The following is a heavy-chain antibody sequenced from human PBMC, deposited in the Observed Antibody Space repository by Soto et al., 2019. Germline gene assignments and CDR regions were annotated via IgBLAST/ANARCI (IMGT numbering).Heavy chain of an antibody. CDR3: AKGRSGDYTFDY. CDR2: ISFDGSNK. D-gene: IGHD4-17*01. Sequence: QVQLVESGGGVVQPGRSLRLSCAASGFTFSSYGMHWVRQAPGKGLEWMAIISFDGSNKYYPDSVKGRFSISRDNFKNTLYLQMNSLRDEDTAVYYCAKGRSGDYTFDYWGQGTLVTVSS. J-gene: IGHJ4*02. V-gene: IGHV3-30*18. CDR1: GFTFSSYG.